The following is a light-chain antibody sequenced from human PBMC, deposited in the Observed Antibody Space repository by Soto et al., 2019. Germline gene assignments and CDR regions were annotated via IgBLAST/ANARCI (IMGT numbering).Light chain of an antibody. CDR1: RSDIGSYNY. CDR2: GVS. V-gene: IGLV2-14*01. Sequence: QSALTHPASVSGSPGRSITISCSGTRSDIGSYNYVAWYQQFPGKTPKILIYGVSNRPSGVSSRVSGSKSGNTASLTISGLQAEDEADYYCISYTGSSTSYVFGSGTKVTVL. CDR3: ISYTGSSTSYV. J-gene: IGLJ1*01.